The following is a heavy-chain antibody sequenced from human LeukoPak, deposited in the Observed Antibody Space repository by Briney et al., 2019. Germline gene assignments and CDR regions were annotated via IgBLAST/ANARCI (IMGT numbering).Heavy chain of an antibody. CDR1: GYTFTSYD. V-gene: IGHV1-8*03. D-gene: IGHD6-13*01. J-gene: IGHJ4*02. CDR2: MNPNSGNT. Sequence: GASVKVSCKASGYTFTSYDINWVRQATGQGLEWMGWMNPNSGNTGYAQKFQGRVTITADKSTSTAYMELSSLRSEDTAVYYCARDEDSSSWYPRFDYWGQGTLVTVSS. CDR3: ARDEDSSSWYPRFDY.